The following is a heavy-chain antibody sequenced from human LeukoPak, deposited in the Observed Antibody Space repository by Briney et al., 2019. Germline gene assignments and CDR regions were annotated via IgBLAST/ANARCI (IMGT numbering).Heavy chain of an antibody. D-gene: IGHD3-10*01. J-gene: IGHJ1*01. CDR2: IRYDGSNK. Sequence: GGSLTLSCAASGFTFSSYGMHWVRQAPGKGLEWVAFIRYDGSNKYYADSVKGRFTISRDNSKNTLYLQMNSLRAEDTAVYYCAKDAKYGSGSYSLPAYFQHWGQGTLVTVSS. CDR3: AKDAKYGSGSYSLPAYFQH. CDR1: GFTFSSYG. V-gene: IGHV3-30*02.